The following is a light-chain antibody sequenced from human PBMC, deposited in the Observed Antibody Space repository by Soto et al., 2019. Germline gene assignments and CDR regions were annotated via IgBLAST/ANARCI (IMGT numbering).Light chain of an antibody. V-gene: IGKV1-27*01. CDR3: QKYNSAPPFT. CDR1: QGIRNY. Sequence: DMQMTQSPSSLSASVGDRVTSTCRASQGIRNYLAWYQQKPGKVPKLLIYAASTLQSGVPSRFSGSGSGTDFTLTISSLQPEDVATYYCQKYNSAPPFTFGPGTKVDIK. J-gene: IGKJ3*01. CDR2: AAS.